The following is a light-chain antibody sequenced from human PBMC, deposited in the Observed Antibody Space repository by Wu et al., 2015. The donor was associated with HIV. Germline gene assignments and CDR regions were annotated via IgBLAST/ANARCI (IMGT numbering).Light chain of an antibody. V-gene: IGKV3-15*01. J-gene: IGKJ5*01. CDR3: QQYKNWPPFT. CDR1: QTIANK. CDR2: ETS. Sequence: EIVMTQSPATLSVSPGQRVTLSCRASQTIANKLAWYQQRPGQGPRLLIYETSTRATGIPARFSGRGSGTEFTLTISDMQSEDFAVYHCQQYKNWPPFTFGQGTRL.